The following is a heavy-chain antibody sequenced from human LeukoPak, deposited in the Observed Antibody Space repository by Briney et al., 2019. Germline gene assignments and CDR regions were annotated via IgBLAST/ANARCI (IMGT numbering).Heavy chain of an antibody. CDR1: GFTFSSES. J-gene: IGHJ4*02. V-gene: IGHV3-30*09. CDR2: ISPNGNKK. CDR3: ARERGYDDGGHYGFDY. Sequence: GGSLRLSCAVSGFTFSSESMHWVRQAPGKGLEWVAFISPNGNKKQYGDSVKGRFAVVRDNSKNTLHLQMDSLRTEDRAVYYCARERGYDDGGHYGFDYWGQGTLVTVSS. D-gene: IGHD3-22*01.